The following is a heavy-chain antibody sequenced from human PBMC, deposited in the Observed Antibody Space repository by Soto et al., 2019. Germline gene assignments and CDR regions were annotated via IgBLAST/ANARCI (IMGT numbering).Heavy chain of an antibody. CDR3: ARGGGWQLHDN. CDR2: MSPSSGNS. CDR1: GYTFTSYD. D-gene: IGHD2-15*01. J-gene: IGHJ4*02. V-gene: IGHV1-8*01. Sequence: QVQLVQSGAEVKMPGASVKLSCEASGYTFTSYDINWVRQATGEGLEWMGWMSPSSGNSGYAKNFQGRVTMTTDTAISTAYMELTGLTSEDTAIYYCARGGGWQLHDNWGQGTLVTVSS.